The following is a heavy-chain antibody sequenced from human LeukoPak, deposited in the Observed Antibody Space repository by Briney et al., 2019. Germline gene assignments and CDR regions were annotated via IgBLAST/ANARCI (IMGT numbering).Heavy chain of an antibody. J-gene: IGHJ5*02. CDR2: IYSGGST. V-gene: IGHV3-66*01. CDR3: ARGPTYGDYTFDP. D-gene: IGHD4-17*01. CDR1: GFTVSSNY. Sequence: GGSLRLSCAASGFTVSSNYMSWVRQAPGKGLEWVSVIYSGGSTYYADSVKGRFTISRDNSKNTLYLQMNSLRAEDTAVYYCARGPTYGDYTFDPWGQGTLVTVSS.